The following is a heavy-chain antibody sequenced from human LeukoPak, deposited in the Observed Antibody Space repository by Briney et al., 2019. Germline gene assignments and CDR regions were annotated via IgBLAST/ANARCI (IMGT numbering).Heavy chain of an antibody. J-gene: IGHJ5*02. CDR3: ARDLRTGKRNWFDP. CDR1: GYSLISGYY. D-gene: IGHD1-1*01. CDR2: IYHSGST. Sequence: SETLSLTCAVSGYSLISGYYWGWVRQPPGKGLEWIGSIYHSGSTYYNPSLKSRVTISVDTSKNQFSLKLSSVPAADTAVYYCARDLRTGKRNWFDPWGQGTLVTVSS. V-gene: IGHV4-38-2*02.